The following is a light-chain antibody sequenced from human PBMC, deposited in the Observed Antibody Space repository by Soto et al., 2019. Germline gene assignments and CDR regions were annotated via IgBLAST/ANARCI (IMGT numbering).Light chain of an antibody. J-gene: IGKJ1*01. CDR3: LQDFKYPRT. CDR1: QSISSW. Sequence: DIQMTQSPSTLSASVGDRVTITCRASQSISSWLAWYQQKPGRAPKLLIYDASTLESGVPSRFSGSGSGTDFTLTIGSLQPEDFATYYCLQDFKYPRTFGQGTKVDIK. V-gene: IGKV1-5*01. CDR2: DAS.